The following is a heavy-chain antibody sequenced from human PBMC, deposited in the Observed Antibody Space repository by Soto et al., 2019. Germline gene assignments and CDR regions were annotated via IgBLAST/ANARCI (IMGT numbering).Heavy chain of an antibody. CDR1: GYTFTSYA. Sequence: SVKVSCKASGYTFTSYAMHWVRQAPGQRLEWMGWINAGNGNTKYSQKFQGRVTITRDTSASTAYMELSSLRSEDTAVYYCARDNQLLDFWSGYYFGYFDYWGQGTLVTVSS. CDR3: ARDNQLLDFWSGYYFGYFDY. D-gene: IGHD3-3*01. V-gene: IGHV1-3*01. CDR2: INAGNGNT. J-gene: IGHJ4*02.